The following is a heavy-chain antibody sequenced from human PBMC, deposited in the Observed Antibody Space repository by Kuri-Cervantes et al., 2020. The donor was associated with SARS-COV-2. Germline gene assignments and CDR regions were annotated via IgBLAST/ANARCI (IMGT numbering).Heavy chain of an antibody. CDR2: IRSNSDYK. J-gene: IGHJ4*02. Sequence: GESLKISCAASGFRFTDYSMNWVRQAPGKGLEWVSSIRSNSDYKFYADSLKGRFTISRDNAKNSLFLEMTSLTAEDTALYYCARGGTSHGDYSDYWGQGTLVTVSS. CDR3: ARGGTSHGDYSDY. CDR1: GFRFTDYS. D-gene: IGHD4-17*01. V-gene: IGHV3-21*01.